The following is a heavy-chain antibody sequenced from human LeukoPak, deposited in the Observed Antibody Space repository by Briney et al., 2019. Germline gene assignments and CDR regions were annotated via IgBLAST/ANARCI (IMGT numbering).Heavy chain of an antibody. Sequence: PSETLSLTCTVSGGSISSGSYYWSWIRQRAGKGLEWIGRIYTSGSTNYNPSLKSRVTISVDTSKNQFSLKLSSVTAADTAVYYCARAVAGTAPFDYWGQGTLVTVSS. CDR2: IYTSGST. J-gene: IGHJ4*02. V-gene: IGHV4-61*02. CDR3: ARAVAGTAPFDY. D-gene: IGHD6-19*01. CDR1: GGSISSGSYY.